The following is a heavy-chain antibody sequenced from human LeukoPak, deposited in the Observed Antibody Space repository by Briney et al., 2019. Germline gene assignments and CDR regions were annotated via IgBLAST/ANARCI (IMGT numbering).Heavy chain of an antibody. CDR1: GFTFSSYE. J-gene: IGHJ6*04. V-gene: IGHV3-48*03. Sequence: LPGGSLRLSCAASGFTFSSYEMNWVRQAPGKELEWVSYISSSGSTIYYADSVKGRFTISRDNAKNSLYLQMNSLRAEDTAVYYCARVPSGSYYGMDVWGKGTTVTVSS. CDR3: ARVPSGSYYGMDV. CDR2: ISSSGSTI. D-gene: IGHD3-10*01.